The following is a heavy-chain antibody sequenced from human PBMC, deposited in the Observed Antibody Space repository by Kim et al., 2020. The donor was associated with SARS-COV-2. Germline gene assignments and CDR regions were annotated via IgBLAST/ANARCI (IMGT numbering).Heavy chain of an antibody. CDR3: ARGANYYGSGDYFDY. V-gene: IGHV3-30*01. CDR2: ISYDGSNI. J-gene: IGHJ4*02. CDR1: GFTFSNFA. D-gene: IGHD3-10*01. Sequence: GGSLRLSCAVSGFTFSNFALNWVRQAPGEGLEWVAIISYDGSNIFYADSVRGRFTISRDNSKNTLYLQMNSLRVEDTAVYYCARGANYYGSGDYFDYWGQGTLVTVSS.